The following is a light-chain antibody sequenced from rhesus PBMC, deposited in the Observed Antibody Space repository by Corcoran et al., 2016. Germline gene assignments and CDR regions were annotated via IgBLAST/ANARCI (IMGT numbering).Light chain of an antibody. CDR1: ENVNNY. V-gene: IGKV1-74*01. J-gene: IGKJ3*01. Sequence: DIQMTQSPSSLSASVGDRVTITCRASENVNNYLNWYQQNPGKAPKLLIYKAFTLQSGVPSRVRGSGSGTDYTFTISSLQPEDVATYYCQHGYGTPFTFGPGTKLDIK. CDR2: KAF. CDR3: QHGYGTPFT.